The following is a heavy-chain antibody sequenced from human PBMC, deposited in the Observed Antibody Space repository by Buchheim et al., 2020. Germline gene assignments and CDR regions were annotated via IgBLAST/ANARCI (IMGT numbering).Heavy chain of an antibody. J-gene: IGHJ6*02. CDR1: GGSFSGYY. CDR3: ARVRYYYDSSGYWAYYYYYGMDV. Sequence: QVQLQQWGAGLLKPSETLSLTCAVYGGSFSGYYWSWIRQPPGKGLEWFGEINHSGSTNYNPSLQSRVTISVDTSKNQFSLMLSSVTAADTAVYYCARVRYYYDSSGYWAYYYYYGMDVWGQGTT. CDR2: INHSGST. V-gene: IGHV4-34*01. D-gene: IGHD3-22*01.